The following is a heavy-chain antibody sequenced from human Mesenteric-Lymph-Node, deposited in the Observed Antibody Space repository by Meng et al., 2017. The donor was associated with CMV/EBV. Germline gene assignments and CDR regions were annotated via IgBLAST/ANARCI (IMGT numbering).Heavy chain of an antibody. CDR3: ARALPYCSSTSCYLDY. J-gene: IGHJ4*02. Sequence: SISNGAHYWSWIRQPPGKGLEWIGYIYYSGSTYYNSSLKSRVTMSADTSNNQFSLKLDSVTAADTAVYYCARALPYCSSTSCYLDYWGQGTLVTVSS. CDR2: IYYSGST. D-gene: IGHD2-2*01. CDR1: SISNGAHY. V-gene: IGHV4-30-4*01.